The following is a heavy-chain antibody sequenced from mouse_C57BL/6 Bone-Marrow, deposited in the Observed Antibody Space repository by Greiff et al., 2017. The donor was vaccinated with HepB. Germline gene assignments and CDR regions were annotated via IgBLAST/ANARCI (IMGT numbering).Heavy chain of an antibody. Sequence: VKLQQSGAELARPGASVKLSCKASGYTFTSYGISWVKQRTGQGLEWIGEIYPRSGNTYYNEKFKGKATLTADKSSSTAYMELRSLTSEDSAVYFCARRIYYGSSYYYAMDYWGQGTSVTVSS. CDR3: ARRIYYGSSYYYAMDY. V-gene: IGHV1-81*01. D-gene: IGHD1-1*01. J-gene: IGHJ4*01. CDR2: IYPRSGNT. CDR1: GYTFTSYG.